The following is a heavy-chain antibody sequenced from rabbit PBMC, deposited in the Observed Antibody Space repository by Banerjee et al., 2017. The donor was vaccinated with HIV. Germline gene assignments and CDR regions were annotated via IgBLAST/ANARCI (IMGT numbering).Heavy chain of an antibody. CDR2: IYTGSGST. CDR3: VRKNAGNMGL. J-gene: IGHJ4*01. V-gene: IGHV1S45*01. D-gene: IGHD4-2*01. CDR1: GFSFSTTYW. Sequence: QLEESGGGLVKPEGSLTLTCTASGFSFSTTYWICWVRQAPGKGLEWIGCIYTGSGSTYYASWVNGRFTISKTSSTVDLKMTSLTAADTATYFCVRKNAGNMGLWGQGTLVTVS.